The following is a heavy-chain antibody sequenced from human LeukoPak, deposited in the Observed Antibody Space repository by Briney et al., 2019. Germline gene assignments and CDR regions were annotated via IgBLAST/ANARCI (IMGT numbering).Heavy chain of an antibody. Sequence: GRSLRLSCAASGFTFSSYTMHWVRQAPGKRLEWVAAITDDGSDAYYSDSAKGRLTISRDNAKNSLYLQMNSLRAEDTAVYYCARFLDMTTVTTDDYWGQGTLVTVSS. CDR2: ITDDGSDA. CDR3: ARFLDMTTVTTDDY. J-gene: IGHJ4*02. V-gene: IGHV3-30-3*01. CDR1: GFTFSSYT. D-gene: IGHD4-11*01.